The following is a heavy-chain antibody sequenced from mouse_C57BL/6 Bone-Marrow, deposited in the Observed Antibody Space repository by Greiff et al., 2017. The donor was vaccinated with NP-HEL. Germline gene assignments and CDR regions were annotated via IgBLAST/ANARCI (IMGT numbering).Heavy chain of an antibody. CDR3: ARYGGPYYGSPYYAMDY. Sequence: QVQLQQSGAELVRPGTSVKLSCKASGYTFTSYWMHWVKQRPGQGLEWIGVIDPSDSYTNYNQKFKGKATLTVDTSSSTAYMQLSSLTSEDSAVYYCARYGGPYYGSPYYAMDYWGQGTSVTVSS. V-gene: IGHV1-59*01. D-gene: IGHD1-1*01. J-gene: IGHJ4*01. CDR2: IDPSDSYT. CDR1: GYTFTSYW.